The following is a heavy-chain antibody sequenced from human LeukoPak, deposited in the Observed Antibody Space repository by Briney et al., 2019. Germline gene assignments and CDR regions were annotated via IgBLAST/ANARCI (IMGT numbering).Heavy chain of an antibody. CDR3: ARESPLFSVFRFDP. CDR1: GFTFSSYW. V-gene: IGHV3-7*01. D-gene: IGHD3-16*01. Sequence: GGSLRLSCAASGFTFSSYWMSWVRQAPGKGLEWVANIKQDGSEKYYVDSVKGRFTISRDNAKNSLYLQMNSLRAEDTAVYYCARESPLFSVFRFDPGGREPWSPSPQ. CDR2: IKQDGSEK. J-gene: IGHJ5*02.